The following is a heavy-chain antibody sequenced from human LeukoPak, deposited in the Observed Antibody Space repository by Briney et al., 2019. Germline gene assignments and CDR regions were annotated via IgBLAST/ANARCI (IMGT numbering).Heavy chain of an antibody. CDR3: ASDILTGYYGMDV. D-gene: IGHD3-9*01. J-gene: IGHJ6*02. CDR1: GGSISSYY. V-gene: IGHV4-59*01. Sequence: SETLSLTCTVSGGSISSYYWSWIRQPPEKGLEWIGYIYYSGSTNYNPSLKSRVTISVDTSKNQFSLKLSSVTAADTAVYYCASDILTGYYGMDVWGQGTTVTVSS. CDR2: IYYSGST.